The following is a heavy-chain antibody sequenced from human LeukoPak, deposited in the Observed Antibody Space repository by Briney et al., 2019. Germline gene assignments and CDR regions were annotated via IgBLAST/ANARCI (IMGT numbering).Heavy chain of an antibody. D-gene: IGHD3-16*01. CDR2: ISSSSSYI. Sequence: GGSLRLSCAASGFTFSSYSMNWVRQAPGKGLEWVSSISSSSSYIYYAGSVKGRFTISRDNAKNSLYLQMNSLRAEDTAVYYCAGGRGPSYFDYWGQGTLVTVSS. V-gene: IGHV3-21*01. J-gene: IGHJ4*02. CDR3: AGGRGPSYFDY. CDR1: GFTFSSYS.